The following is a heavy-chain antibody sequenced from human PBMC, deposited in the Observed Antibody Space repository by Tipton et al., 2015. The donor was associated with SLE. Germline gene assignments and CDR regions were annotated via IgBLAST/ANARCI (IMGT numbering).Heavy chain of an antibody. CDR1: GGSLSGDS. CDR3: ARQHSYEVWGSYRYNDF. J-gene: IGHJ4*02. Sequence: LRLSCAVYGGSLSGDSWSWVRQPPGKGLEWIGEINRSGRTNYNPSLKSRVAISVDTSKNHLYLSLSSVTAADTAVYYCARQHSYEVWGSYRYNDFWGQGTLVTVSS. CDR2: INRSGRT. V-gene: IGHV4-34*01. D-gene: IGHD3-16*02.